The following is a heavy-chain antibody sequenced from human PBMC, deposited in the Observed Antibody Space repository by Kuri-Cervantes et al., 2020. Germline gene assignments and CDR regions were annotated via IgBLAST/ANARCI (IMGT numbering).Heavy chain of an antibody. Sequence: SETLSLTCAVSGGSISSSNWWSWVRQPPGKELEWIGEIYHSGSINYNPSLKSRVTISVDKSKNQFSLKLSSVTAADTAVYYCASYDFWSGFDYWGQGTLVTVSS. V-gene: IGHV4-4*02. CDR2: IYHSGSI. J-gene: IGHJ4*02. CDR1: GGSISSSNW. CDR3: ASYDFWSGFDY. D-gene: IGHD3-3*01.